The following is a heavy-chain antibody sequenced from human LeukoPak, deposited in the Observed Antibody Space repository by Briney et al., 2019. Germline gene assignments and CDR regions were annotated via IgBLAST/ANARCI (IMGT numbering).Heavy chain of an antibody. V-gene: IGHV3-30*02. J-gene: IGHJ6*03. CDR3: AKDGWGVVINYYYYYMDV. CDR1: GFTFSSYG. CDR2: TRYDGSNK. Sequence: GGSLRLSCAASGFTFSSYGMHWVRQAPGKGLEWVAFTRYDGSNKYYADSVKGRFTISRDNSKNTLYLQMNSLRAEDTAVYYCAKDGWGVVINYYYYYMDVWGKGTTVTVSS. D-gene: IGHD3-3*01.